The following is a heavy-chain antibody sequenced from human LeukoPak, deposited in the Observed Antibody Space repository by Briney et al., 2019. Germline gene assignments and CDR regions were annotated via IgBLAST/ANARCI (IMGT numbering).Heavy chain of an antibody. CDR3: ARDLFDYYYDSSGYLNY. V-gene: IGHV1-2*06. J-gene: IGHJ4*02. D-gene: IGHD3-22*01. Sequence: ASVKVPCKASGYTFTGYYMHWVRQAPGQGLEWMGRINPNSGGTNYAQKFQGRVTMTRDTSISTAYMELSRLRSDDTAVYYCARDLFDYYYDSSGYLNYWGQGTLVTVSS. CDR2: INPNSGGT. CDR1: GYTFTGYY.